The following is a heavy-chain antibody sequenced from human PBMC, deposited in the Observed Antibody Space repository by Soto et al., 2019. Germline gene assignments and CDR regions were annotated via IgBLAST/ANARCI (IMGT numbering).Heavy chain of an antibody. CDR2: AYHSGTT. V-gene: IGHV4-4*02. CDR1: DDSLIGDHW. CDR3: ARREVLPPTFNYFDH. J-gene: IGHJ4*02. D-gene: IGHD1-26*01. Sequence: PSETLSLTCAVTDDSLIGDHWWSWVRQTPGKGLEWIGEAYHSGTTNYNPSMKTRVSISMDKSNNHFSLKLSSMTAADTAVYYCARREVLPPTFNYFDHWAQGTLVTVSS.